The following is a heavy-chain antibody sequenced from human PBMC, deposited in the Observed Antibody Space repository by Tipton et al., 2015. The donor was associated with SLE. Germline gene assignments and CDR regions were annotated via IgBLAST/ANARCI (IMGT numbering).Heavy chain of an antibody. V-gene: IGHV4-59*12. CDR1: GGSITSYY. J-gene: IGHJ6*03. CDR3: ARGSGRYSSSWYFFYYYMDV. CDR2: MYYSGST. Sequence: TLSLTCTVSGGSITSYYWSWIRQPPGKGLEWIGYMYYSGSTNYNPSLKSRVTISVDTSKNQFSLKLNSVTAADTAVYYCARGSGRYSSSWYFFYYYMDVRGKGTTVTVSS. D-gene: IGHD6-13*01.